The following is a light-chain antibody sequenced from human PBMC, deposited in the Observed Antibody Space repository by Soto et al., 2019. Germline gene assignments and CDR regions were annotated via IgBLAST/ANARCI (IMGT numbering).Light chain of an antibody. V-gene: IGKV2-28*01. CDR3: MQALQTSIT. Sequence: DIVMTQSPLSLPVTPGEPASISCRSSQSLLHSNGYNYLDWYLQKPGQSPQLLIYLGSNRASGVPDRFSGSGSGTDFTLKINRVEAEDVGVYYCMQALQTSITFGQGTLVEIK. CDR1: QSLLHSNGYNY. CDR2: LGS. J-gene: IGKJ5*01.